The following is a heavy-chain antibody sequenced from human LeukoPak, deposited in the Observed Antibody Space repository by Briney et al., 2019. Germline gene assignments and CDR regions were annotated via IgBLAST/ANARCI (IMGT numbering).Heavy chain of an antibody. CDR3: ARDSDDSSGGNFDY. CDR1: GGSISSYY. Sequence: SETLSLTCTVSGGSISSYYWSWIRQPAGKGLEWIGRIYTSGSTNYNPSLKSRVTMPVDTSKNQFSLKLSSVTAADTAVYYCARDSDDSSGGNFDYWGQGTLVTVSS. D-gene: IGHD3-22*01. J-gene: IGHJ4*02. V-gene: IGHV4-4*07. CDR2: IYTSGST.